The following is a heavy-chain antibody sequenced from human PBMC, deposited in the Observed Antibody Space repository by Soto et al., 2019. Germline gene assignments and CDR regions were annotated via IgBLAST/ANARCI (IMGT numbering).Heavy chain of an antibody. Sequence: ASVKVSCKASGYTFTTYYMHWVRQAPGQGLEWMGRIYPSGGSTNYAQKFQARVTMTRDTSTSTVYMELSSLRSDDTAVYFCARSQGGSISLEIYYYYYYGMDVWGQGTTVTLSS. D-gene: IGHD2-2*01. J-gene: IGHJ6*02. CDR3: ARSQGGSISLEIYYYYYYGMDV. CDR2: IYPSGGST. V-gene: IGHV1-46*03. CDR1: GYTFTTYY.